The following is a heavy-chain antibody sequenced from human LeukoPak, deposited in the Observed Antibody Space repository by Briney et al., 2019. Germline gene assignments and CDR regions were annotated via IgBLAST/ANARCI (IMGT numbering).Heavy chain of an antibody. D-gene: IGHD3-16*02. CDR3: AKDYAGTYYDCVWGSYRDNYFDY. CDR1: GFTFDDYA. Sequence: GGSLRLSCAASGFTFDDYAMHWVRQAPGKGLEWVSLISGDGGSTYYADSVKGRFTISRDNSKNSLYLQMNSLRTEDTALYYCAKDYAGTYYDCVWGSYRDNYFDYWGQGTLVTVSS. J-gene: IGHJ4*02. V-gene: IGHV3-43*02. CDR2: ISGDGGST.